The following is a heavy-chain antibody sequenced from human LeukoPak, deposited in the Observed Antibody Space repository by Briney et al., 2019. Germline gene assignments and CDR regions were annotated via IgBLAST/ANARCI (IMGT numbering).Heavy chain of an antibody. Sequence: ASVKVSCKASGYTFTSYGISWVRQAPGQGLEWMGWISAYNGNTNYAQKLQGRVTMTTDTSTSTAYMELRSLRSDDPAVYYCARAAEDTAMPPPSWYIDVWGKGTTVTVSS. CDR3: ARAAEDTAMPPPSWYIDV. CDR2: ISAYNGNT. D-gene: IGHD5-18*01. V-gene: IGHV1-18*01. J-gene: IGHJ6*03. CDR1: GYTFTSYG.